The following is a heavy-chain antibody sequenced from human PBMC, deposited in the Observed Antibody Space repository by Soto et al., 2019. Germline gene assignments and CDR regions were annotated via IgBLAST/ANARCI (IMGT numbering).Heavy chain of an antibody. J-gene: IGHJ4*02. D-gene: IGHD5-18*01. Sequence: GESLKISCKGSGYSFTSYWIGWVRQMPGKGLEWMGIVYPGDSDTRYSPSFQGQVTISTDKSISTAYLQRSSLKASDTAMYYCARHTERYSYGYLDYWGQGTLVTVSS. CDR1: GYSFTSYW. CDR2: VYPGDSDT. V-gene: IGHV5-51*01. CDR3: ARHTERYSYGYLDY.